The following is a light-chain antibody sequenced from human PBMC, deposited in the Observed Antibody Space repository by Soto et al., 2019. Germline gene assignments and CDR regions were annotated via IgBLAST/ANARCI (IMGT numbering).Light chain of an antibody. CDR2: KVS. J-gene: IGKJ4*01. CDR3: QQYNDLST. V-gene: IGKV1-5*03. Sequence: DIQMTQSPSTLSASVGDTVTITCRASQTIGTWLAWYQQKPAKAPKLLIYKVSTLESGVPSRFSGSGSGTEFTLTISSLQADDFATYYCQQYNDLSTFGGGTKVDIK. CDR1: QTIGTW.